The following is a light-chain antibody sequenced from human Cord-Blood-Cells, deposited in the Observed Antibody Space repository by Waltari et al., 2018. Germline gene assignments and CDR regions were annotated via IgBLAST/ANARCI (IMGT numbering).Light chain of an antibody. CDR2: GKN. Sequence: SSELTQDPAVSVALGQTVRITRQGDSLRSYYSSCYQQKPGQAPVLVIYGKNNRPSGIPDRFSGSRSGNTASLTITGAQAEDEADYYCNSRDSSGNHLVFGGGTKLTVL. V-gene: IGLV3-19*01. J-gene: IGLJ2*01. CDR3: NSRDSSGNHLV. CDR1: SLRSYY.